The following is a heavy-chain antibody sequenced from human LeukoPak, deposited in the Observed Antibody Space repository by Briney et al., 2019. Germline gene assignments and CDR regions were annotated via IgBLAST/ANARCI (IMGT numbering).Heavy chain of an antibody. J-gene: IGHJ4*02. CDR3: ARSRYYDILTGYYRGLDFDY. V-gene: IGHV4-61*01. CDR2: IYYSGST. CDR1: GGSVSSGSYY. D-gene: IGHD3-9*01. Sequence: SETLSLTGTVSGGSVSSGSYYWSWIRQPPGKGLEWIGYIYYSGSTNYNPSLKSRVTISVDTSKNQFSLKLSSVTAADTAVYYCARSRYYDILTGYYRGLDFDYWGQGTLVTVSS.